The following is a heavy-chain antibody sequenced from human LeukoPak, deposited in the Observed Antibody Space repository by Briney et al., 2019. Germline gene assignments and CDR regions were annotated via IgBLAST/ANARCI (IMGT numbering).Heavy chain of an antibody. D-gene: IGHD3-3*01. CDR2: IYYSGST. V-gene: IGHV4-39*07. J-gene: IGHJ5*02. CDR1: GGSISSSSYY. Sequence: PSETLSLTCTVSGGSISSSSYYWGWIRQPPAKGLEWIGSIYYSGSTYYNPSLKSRVTISVDTSKNQFSLKLSSVTAADTAVYYCARETLVGSVLRFLEWTTVFDPWGQGTLVTVSS. CDR3: ARETLVGSVLRFLEWTTVFDP.